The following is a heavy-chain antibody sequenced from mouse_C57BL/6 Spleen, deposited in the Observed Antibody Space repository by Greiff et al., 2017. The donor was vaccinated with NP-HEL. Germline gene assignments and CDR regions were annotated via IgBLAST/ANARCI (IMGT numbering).Heavy chain of an antibody. V-gene: IGHV1-80*01. CDR2: IYPGDGDT. D-gene: IGHD4-1*01. CDR1: GYAFSSYW. Sequence: VQLQESGAELVKPGASVKISCKASGYAFSSYWMNWVKQRPGKGLEWIGQIYPGDGDTNYNGKFKGKATLTSDKSSSTAYMQLSSLTSEDSAVYVCAGHNWDWFAYWGKGTLVTVAA. J-gene: IGHJ3*01. CDR3: AGHNWDWFAY.